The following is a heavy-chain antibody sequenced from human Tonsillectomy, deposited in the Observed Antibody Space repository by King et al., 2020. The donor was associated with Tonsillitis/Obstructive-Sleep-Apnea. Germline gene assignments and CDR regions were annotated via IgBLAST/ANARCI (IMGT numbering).Heavy chain of an antibody. CDR3: ARDGQYRFLGWLFEIDY. CDR1: GFTFSSYW. Sequence: VQLVESGGGLVQPGGSLRLSCAASGFTFSSYWMHWVRQAPGKGLVWVSRINSDGSSTSYADSVKGRFTISRDNAKNTLYLQMNSLRAEDTAVYYCARDGQYRFLGWLFEIDYWGQGTLVTVSS. J-gene: IGHJ4*02. CDR2: INSDGSST. D-gene: IGHD3-3*01. V-gene: IGHV3-74*01.